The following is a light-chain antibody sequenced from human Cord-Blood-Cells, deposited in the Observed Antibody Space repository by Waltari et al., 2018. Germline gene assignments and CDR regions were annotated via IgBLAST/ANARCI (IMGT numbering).Light chain of an antibody. V-gene: IGLV2-14*01. CDR2: DVS. J-gene: IGLJ1*01. CDR3: SSYXSSSTLYV. Sequence: QSALTQPASVSGSPGQSITISCTGTSSDVGGYNYVSWYQPHPGKAPRLMSYDVSNRPSVVSNRFXGSKSGNTASLTISGLQAEEEADYYCSSYXSSSTLYVFGTGTKVTVL. CDR1: SSDVGGYNY.